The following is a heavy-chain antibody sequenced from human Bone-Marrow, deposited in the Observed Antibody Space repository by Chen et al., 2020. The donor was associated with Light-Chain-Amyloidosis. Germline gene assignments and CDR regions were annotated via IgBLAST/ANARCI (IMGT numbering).Heavy chain of an antibody. Sequence: EVQLEQSGPEVKKPGESLKISCKGSGYTFPNYWIGRVRQVPGKGLEWMGVIYPDDSDARYSPSFEGQVTISADKSITTAYLQWRSLKASDTAMYYCARRRDGYNFDYWGQGTLVTVSS. CDR1: GYTFPNYW. CDR2: IYPDDSDA. D-gene: IGHD5-12*01. CDR3: ARRRDGYNFDY. V-gene: IGHV5-51*01. J-gene: IGHJ4*02.